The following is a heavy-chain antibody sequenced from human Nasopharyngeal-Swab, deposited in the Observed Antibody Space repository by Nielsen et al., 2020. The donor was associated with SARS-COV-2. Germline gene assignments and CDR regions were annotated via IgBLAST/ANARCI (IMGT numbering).Heavy chain of an antibody. CDR2: IYSGGSST. CDR3: AHAVLSFDSDYYFDY. D-gene: IGHD3-9*01. Sequence: VRQMPGKGLEWVSVIYSGGSSTYYADSVKGRFTISRDNSKNTLYLQMNSLRAEYTAVYYFAHAVLSFDSDYYFDYWGQGTLVTVSS. V-gene: IGHV3-23*03. J-gene: IGHJ4*02.